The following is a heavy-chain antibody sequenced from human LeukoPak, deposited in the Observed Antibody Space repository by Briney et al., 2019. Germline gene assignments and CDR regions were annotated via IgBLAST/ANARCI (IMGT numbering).Heavy chain of an antibody. CDR1: GFTFSSYA. CDR3: SRGSGSDRYGIDN. D-gene: IGHD6-19*01. Sequence: PGRSLRLSCAASGFTFSSYAMHWVRQAPGKGLEWVAVISYDGSNKYYADSVKGRFTISRDNSKNTLYLQMNSLRAEDTAVYYCSRGSGSDRYGIDNWGQGTLVTVSS. V-gene: IGHV3-30*04. CDR2: ISYDGSNK. J-gene: IGHJ4*02.